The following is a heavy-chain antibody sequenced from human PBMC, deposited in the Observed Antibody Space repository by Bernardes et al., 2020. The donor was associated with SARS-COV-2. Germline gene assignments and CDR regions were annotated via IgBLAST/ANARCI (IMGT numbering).Heavy chain of an antibody. CDR3: ATVFCSTTSCYNPSDPYYYYYGLDV. CDR2: IYYSGTT. V-gene: IGHV4-39*01. D-gene: IGHD2-2*01. J-gene: IGHJ6*02. Sequence: SETLSLTCTVSGGSISNSPYYWGWIRQPPGKGLEWIGSIYYSGTTSYNPSLKSRITISVDPSKNQFSLKLTSVTAADTAVYYCATVFCSTTSCYNPSDPYYYYYGLDVWGQGTTVTVSS. CDR1: GGSISNSPYY.